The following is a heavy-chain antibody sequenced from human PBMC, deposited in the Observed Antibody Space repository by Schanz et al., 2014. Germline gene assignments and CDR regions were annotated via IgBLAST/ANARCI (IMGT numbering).Heavy chain of an antibody. CDR1: GYTFTTYA. D-gene: IGHD3-9*01. V-gene: IGHV1-18*01. CDR3: AKAEYDILTDSYSRLDP. J-gene: IGHJ5*02. Sequence: QVQLVQSGPEVKKPGASVRVSCKASGYTFTTYAMSWVRQAPGQGLEWVGWISVYTGNTKYGQKVQGRVTMTADTSTNTAYMELRILRSGDTAVDYCAKAEYDILTDSYSRLDPWGQGTLVTVSS. CDR2: ISVYTGNT.